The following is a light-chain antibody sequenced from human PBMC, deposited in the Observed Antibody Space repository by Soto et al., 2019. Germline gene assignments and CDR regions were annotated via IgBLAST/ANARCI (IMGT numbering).Light chain of an antibody. CDR3: QQYNNWPPPLT. CDR2: GAS. CDR1: QSVSSN. V-gene: IGKV3-15*01. Sequence: EIVMTQSPATLSVSPGERATLSCRASQSVSSNLAWYQQQPCQAPRPLIYGASTRATGIPARFSGSGSGTEFTLTISSLQSEDFAVYYCQQYNNWPPPLTFGGGTKVEIK. J-gene: IGKJ4*01.